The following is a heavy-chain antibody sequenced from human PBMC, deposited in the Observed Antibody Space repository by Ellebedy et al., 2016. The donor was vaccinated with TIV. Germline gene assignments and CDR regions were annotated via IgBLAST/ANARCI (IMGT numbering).Heavy chain of an antibody. CDR2: ISGSGDST. Sequence: PGGSLRLSCAASGFTFSNYAMSWVRQAPGKGLECVSSISGSGDSTFYADSVKGRFTISRDKSKNTLYLQMNSLKAEDTAVYYCAKVLICHGYPRYFDYWGQGTLVTVSS. CDR1: GFTFSNYA. CDR3: AKVLICHGYPRYFDY. J-gene: IGHJ4*02. D-gene: IGHD5-18*01. V-gene: IGHV3-23*01.